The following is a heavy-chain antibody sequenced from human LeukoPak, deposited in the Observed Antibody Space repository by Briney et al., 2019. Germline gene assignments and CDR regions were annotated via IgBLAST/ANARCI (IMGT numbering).Heavy chain of an antibody. J-gene: IGHJ4*02. V-gene: IGHV3-21*01. Sequence: PGGSLRLSCAASGFTFSSYSMNWVRQAPGKGLEWVSSISSSSSYIYYADSVKGRFTISRDNAKNSLYLQMNSLRAEDTAGYYCTRALRGGELSQGDWGQGTLVTVSS. D-gene: IGHD3-16*02. CDR3: TRALRGGELSQGD. CDR1: GFTFSSYS. CDR2: ISSSSSYI.